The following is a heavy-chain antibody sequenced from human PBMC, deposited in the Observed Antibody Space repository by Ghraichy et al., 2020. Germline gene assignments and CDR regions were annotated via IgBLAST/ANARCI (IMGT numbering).Heavy chain of an antibody. CDR1: GGSINSHY. Sequence: SQTLSLTCTVSGGSINSHYWSWIRQSPGKGLEWIGYVFFSGSTNYNPSLQSRVTISVDSSGKHFSLKMRSVTAADTAIYYCARERGDDFWSGFSMDVWGPGTAVTVS. CDR3: ARERGDDFWSGFSMDV. D-gene: IGHD3-3*01. V-gene: IGHV4-59*11. CDR2: VFFSGST. J-gene: IGHJ6*02.